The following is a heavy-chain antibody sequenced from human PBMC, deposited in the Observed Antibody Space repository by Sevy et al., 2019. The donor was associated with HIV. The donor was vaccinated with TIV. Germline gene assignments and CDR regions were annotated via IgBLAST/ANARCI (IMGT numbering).Heavy chain of an antibody. CDR1: GYSFTSYG. CDR3: AFTKGVFGVVMTSFFFDY. CDR2: ISAYNGNT. J-gene: IGHJ4*02. D-gene: IGHD3-3*01. Sequence: ASVKVSCQVSGYSFTSYGITWVRQAPGQGLEWMGWISAYNGNTNYAREFQGRLTMTTDTSTSTVYMDLRSLRSDDTAVYYCAFTKGVFGVVMTSFFFDYWGQGTPVTVSS. V-gene: IGHV1-18*01.